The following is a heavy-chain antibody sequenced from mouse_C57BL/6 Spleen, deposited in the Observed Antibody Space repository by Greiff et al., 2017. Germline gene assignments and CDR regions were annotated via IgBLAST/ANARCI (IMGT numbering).Heavy chain of an antibody. Sequence: EVNVVESGEGLVKPGGSLKLSCAASGFTFSSYAMSWVRQTPEKRLEWVAYISSGGDYIYYADTVKGRFTISRDNARNTLYLQMSSLKSEDTAMYYCTRDSAQTAFAYWGQGTLVTVSA. CDR1: GFTFSSYA. J-gene: IGHJ3*01. D-gene: IGHD3-2*02. CDR3: TRDSAQTAFAY. CDR2: ISSGGDYI. V-gene: IGHV5-9-1*02.